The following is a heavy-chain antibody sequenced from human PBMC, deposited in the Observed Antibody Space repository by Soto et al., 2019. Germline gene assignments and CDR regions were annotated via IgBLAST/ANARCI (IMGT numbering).Heavy chain of an antibody. CDR1: GGTISSGGYY. CDR2: IYYSGST. V-gene: IGHV4-31*03. CDR3: ARVKKDLSWLLGLGNWFDP. D-gene: IGHD5-12*01. Sequence: PSETLSLTCTVSGGTISSGGYYWSWIRQHPGKGLEWIGYIYYSGSTYYNPSLKSRVTISVDTSKNQFSLKLSSVTAADTAVYYCARVKKDLSWLLGLGNWFDPWGQGTLVTVSS. J-gene: IGHJ5*02.